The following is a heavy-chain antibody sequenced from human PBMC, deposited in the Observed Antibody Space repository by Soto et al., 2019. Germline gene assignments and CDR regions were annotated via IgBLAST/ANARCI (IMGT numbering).Heavy chain of an antibody. CDR2: ISWNSGSI. J-gene: IGHJ4*02. CDR3: AKGRGMTTVTHYDY. CDR1: GFTFDDYA. V-gene: IGHV3-9*01. D-gene: IGHD4-4*01. Sequence: PGGSLRLSCAASGFTFDDYAMHWVRQAPGKGLEWVSGISWNSGSIGYADSVKGRFTISRDNAKNSLYLQMNSLRAEDTALYYCAKGRGMTTVTHYDYWGQGTLDTVSS.